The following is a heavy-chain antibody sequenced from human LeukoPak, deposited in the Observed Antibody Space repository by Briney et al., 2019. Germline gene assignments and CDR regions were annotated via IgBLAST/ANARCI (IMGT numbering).Heavy chain of an antibody. D-gene: IGHD6-13*01. CDR3: ARGGQQSSWYIRFSYGKDV. V-gene: IGHV1-2*04. Sequence: GASVKVSCKASGYTFTGYYMHWVRQAPGQGLEWMGWINPNSGGTNYAQKFQGWVTMTRDTSISTAYMELSRLRSDDTAVYYCARGGQQSSWYIRFSYGKDVWGKGTTVTVSS. J-gene: IGHJ6*04. CDR2: INPNSGGT. CDR1: GYTFTGYY.